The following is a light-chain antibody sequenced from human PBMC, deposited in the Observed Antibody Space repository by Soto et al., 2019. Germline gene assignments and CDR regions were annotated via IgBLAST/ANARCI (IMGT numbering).Light chain of an antibody. CDR3: SSFNTSRLYV. Sequence: QSVLTQPTSVSGSPGQSIAIPCTGNGNDIGAYDYVSWYQQHPGKAPRLLIHGVRNRPPGISSRFSGFKSGLTASLTISGLQAEDEAAYYCSSFNTSRLYVFGPGTKVTVL. J-gene: IGLJ1*01. V-gene: IGLV2-14*01. CDR1: GNDIGAYDY. CDR2: GVR.